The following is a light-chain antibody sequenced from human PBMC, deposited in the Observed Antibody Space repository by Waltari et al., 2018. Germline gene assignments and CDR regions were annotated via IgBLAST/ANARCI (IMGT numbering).Light chain of an antibody. CDR3: MQVLETPHT. Sequence: DIVMTQSPVSLSVTPGESATISCRSSQSLLHTDGIYYLDWYLQKPGQSPQPLIYLGSHRASGVPDRFSGSGSDTDLTLKITRVEAEDVGFYYGMQVLETPHTFGQGTKLEIK. V-gene: IGKV2-28*01. J-gene: IGKJ2*01. CDR1: QSLLHTDGIYY. CDR2: LGS.